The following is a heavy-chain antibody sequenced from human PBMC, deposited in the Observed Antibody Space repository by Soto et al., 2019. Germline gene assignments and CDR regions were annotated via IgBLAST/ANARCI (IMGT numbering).Heavy chain of an antibody. CDR3: AKVPSTTLYYYYYYGMDV. D-gene: IGHD2-2*01. CDR2: ISYDGSNK. Sequence: GGSLRLSCAASGFTFSSYGMHWVRQAPGKGLEWVAVISYDGSNKYYADSVKGRFTISRDNSKNTLYLQMNSLRAEDTAVYYCAKVPSTTLYYYYYYGMDVWGQGTTVTVSS. V-gene: IGHV3-30*18. CDR1: GFTFSSYG. J-gene: IGHJ6*02.